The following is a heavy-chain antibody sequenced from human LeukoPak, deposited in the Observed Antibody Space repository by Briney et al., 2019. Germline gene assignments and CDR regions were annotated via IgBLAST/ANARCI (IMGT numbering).Heavy chain of an antibody. V-gene: IGHV1-2*02. CDR2: INPNSGGT. D-gene: IGHD2-15*01. CDR1: GYTFTGYY. J-gene: IGHJ5*02. CDR3: AREAGCSGGSCYSNWFDP. Sequence: EASVKVSCKASGYTFTGYYMHWVRQAPGQGLEWMGWINPNSGGTNYAQKFQGRVTMTRDTSIGTAYMELSRLRSDDTAVYYCAREAGCSGGSCYSNWFDPWGQGTLVTVSS.